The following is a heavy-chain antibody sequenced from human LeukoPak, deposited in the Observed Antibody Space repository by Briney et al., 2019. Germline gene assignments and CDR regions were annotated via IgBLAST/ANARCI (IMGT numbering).Heavy chain of an antibody. CDR3: ARDTGSNFFDP. CDR2: ISTYNAKT. J-gene: IGHJ5*02. Sequence: GSVKVSCKASGYTFTTYGIIWVRQAPGQGLEWMGWISTYNAKTKYAQNLQGRVAMTTDTSTSTVYMELRSLTSDDTAVYYCARDTGSNFFDPWGQATLVSVAS. V-gene: IGHV1-18*01. CDR1: GYTFTTYG. D-gene: IGHD1-26*01.